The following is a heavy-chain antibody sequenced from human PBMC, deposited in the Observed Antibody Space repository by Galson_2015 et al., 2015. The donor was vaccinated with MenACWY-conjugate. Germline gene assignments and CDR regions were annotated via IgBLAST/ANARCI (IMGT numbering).Heavy chain of an antibody. CDR3: VKGGAWSD. J-gene: IGHJ4*02. V-gene: IGHV3-48*04. CDR1: GFAFNTYG. Sequence: SLRLSCAASGFAFNTYGMNWVRQVPGKGLEWISYINPSSSSIKYADSVKGRFTISRDSAKNLLSLQMNSLRAEDTALYYCVKGGAWSDWGQGTLVTVSS. D-gene: IGHD1-26*01. CDR2: INPSSSSI.